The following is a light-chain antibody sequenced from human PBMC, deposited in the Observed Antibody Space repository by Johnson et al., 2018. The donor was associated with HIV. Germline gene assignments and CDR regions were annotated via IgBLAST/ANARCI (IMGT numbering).Light chain of an antibody. CDR2: DNN. CDR1: SSNIGNNY. Sequence: QSVLTQPPSVSAAPGEKVTISCSGSSSNIGNNYVSWYQQLPGTAPKLLIYDNNKRPSGISDRFSASKSGTSATLGITALQTGDEADYYCGTWDSSLSAHFVFGTGT. J-gene: IGLJ1*01. V-gene: IGLV1-51*01. CDR3: GTWDSSLSAHFV.